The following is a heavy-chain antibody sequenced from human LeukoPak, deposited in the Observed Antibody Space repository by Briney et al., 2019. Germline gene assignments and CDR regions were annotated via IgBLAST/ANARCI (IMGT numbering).Heavy chain of an antibody. J-gene: IGHJ4*02. V-gene: IGHV3-23*01. CDR1: GFTFSSYA. CDR2: ISGSGGNT. Sequence: GGSLRLSCTASGFTFSSYAMTWVRQAPGKGLEWVSGISGSGGNTYYADSVKGRFTISRDNSKNTLYLQMNSLRAEDTAVYYCAKDQGTMVRGAPYYWGQGTLVTVSS. CDR3: AKDQGTMVRGAPYY. D-gene: IGHD3-10*01.